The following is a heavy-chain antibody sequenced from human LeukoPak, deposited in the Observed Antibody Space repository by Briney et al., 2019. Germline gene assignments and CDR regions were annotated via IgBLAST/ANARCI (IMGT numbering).Heavy chain of an antibody. D-gene: IGHD3-10*01. CDR2: INPNSGGT. J-gene: IGHJ5*02. CDR3: ARGVYGSGSNAAPIWFDP. CDR1: GYTFTGYY. Sequence: GASVKVSCKASGYTFTGYYMHWVRQAPGQGLEWMGWINPNSGGTNYAQKFQGRVTMTRDTSISTAYMELSRLRSDDTAVYYCARGVYGSGSNAAPIWFDPWGQGTLVTVSS. V-gene: IGHV1-2*02.